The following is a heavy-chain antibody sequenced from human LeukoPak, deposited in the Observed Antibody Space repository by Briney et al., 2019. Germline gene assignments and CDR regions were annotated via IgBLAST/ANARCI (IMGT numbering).Heavy chain of an antibody. CDR2: TYYRSKWYN. J-gene: IGHJ6*04. CDR3: ARGKRIAVAGHYYCYGMDV. V-gene: IGHV6-1*01. D-gene: IGHD6-19*01. Sequence: SQTLSLTCAISGDSVSSNSAAWNWIRQSPSRGLEWLGRTYYRSKWYNDYAVSVKSRITINPDTSKNQFSLQLNSVTPEDTAVYYCARGKRIAVAGHYYCYGMDVWGKGTTVTVSS. CDR1: GDSVSSNSAA.